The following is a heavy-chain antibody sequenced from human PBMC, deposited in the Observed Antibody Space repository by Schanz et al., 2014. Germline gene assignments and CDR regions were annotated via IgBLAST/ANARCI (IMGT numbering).Heavy chain of an antibody. CDR3: ARRNFYDKSAAFDY. J-gene: IGHJ4*02. D-gene: IGHD3-9*01. CDR2: SRNKGHSYTS. V-gene: IGHV3-72*01. Sequence: EVQLLESGGGLVQPGGSLRLSCVASGVTFSSYAMSWVRQASGKGLEWVGHSRNKGHSYTSEYAASVKGRFTISRDESESSLYLQMDSLKTEDTAVYYCARRNFYDKSAAFDYWGQGSLVTVSS. CDR1: GVTFSSYA.